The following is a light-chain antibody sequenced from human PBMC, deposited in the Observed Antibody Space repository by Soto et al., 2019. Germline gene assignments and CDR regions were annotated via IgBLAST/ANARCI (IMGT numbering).Light chain of an antibody. CDR2: EVV. CDR1: SSNIGTNP. V-gene: IGLV2-8*01. Sequence: QSVLTQPPSASGTPGQTITIPCSGSSSNIGTNPVSWYQHHPGKAPRLIIYEVVQRPSGVPDRFSGSKSGNTASLTVSGLQAADEADYFCKSYAGSNTYVFGSGTKVTVL. J-gene: IGLJ1*01. CDR3: KSYAGSNTYV.